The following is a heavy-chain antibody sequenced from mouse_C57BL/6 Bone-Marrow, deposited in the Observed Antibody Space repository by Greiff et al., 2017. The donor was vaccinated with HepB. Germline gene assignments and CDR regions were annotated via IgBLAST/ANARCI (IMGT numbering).Heavy chain of an antibody. CDR1: GFTFSDYY. V-gene: IGHV5-16*01. Sequence: EVMLVESEGGLVQPGSSMKLSCTASGFTFSDYYMAWVRQVPEKGLEWVANINYDGSSTYYLDSLKSRFIISRDNAKNILYLQMSSLKSEDTATYYCARELGTTVGYAMDYWGQGTSVTVSS. D-gene: IGHD1-1*01. J-gene: IGHJ4*01. CDR3: ARELGTTVGYAMDY. CDR2: INYDGSST.